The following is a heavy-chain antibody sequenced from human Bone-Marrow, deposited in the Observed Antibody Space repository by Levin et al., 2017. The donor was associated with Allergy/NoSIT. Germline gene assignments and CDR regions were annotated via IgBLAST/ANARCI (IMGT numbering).Heavy chain of an antibody. CDR3: ARDTSCYLLDYYCHYGMDV. CDR2: INAGNGNT. Sequence: ASVKVSCKASGYTFTSYAMHWVRQAPGQRLEWMGWINAGNGNTKYSQKFQGRVTITRDTSASTAYMELSSLRSEDTAVYYCARDTSCYLLDYYCHYGMDVWGQGTTVTVSS. V-gene: IGHV1-3*01. J-gene: IGHJ6*02. D-gene: IGHD2-2*01. CDR1: GYTFTSYA.